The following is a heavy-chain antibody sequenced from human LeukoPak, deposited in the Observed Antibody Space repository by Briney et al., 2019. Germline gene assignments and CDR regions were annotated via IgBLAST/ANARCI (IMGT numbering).Heavy chain of an antibody. D-gene: IGHD3-22*01. V-gene: IGHV4-59*01. J-gene: IGHJ4*02. CDR3: ARDYYDSSGYPGFDY. Sequence: SETLSLTCTVSGGSISSYYWSWIRQPPGKGLEWIGYIYYSGSTNYNPSLKSRVTISVDTSKNQFSPKLSSVTAADTAVYYCARDYYDSSGYPGFDYWGQGTLVTVSS. CDR2: IYYSGST. CDR1: GGSISSYY.